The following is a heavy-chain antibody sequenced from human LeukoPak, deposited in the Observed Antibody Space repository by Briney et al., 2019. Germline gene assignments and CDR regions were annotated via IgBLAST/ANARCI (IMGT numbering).Heavy chain of an antibody. CDR3: AYRATITQLDY. Sequence: FGPTLVNPTETLTLTCTFSGFSLSTGVCVGWIRQPPGKALEWLGFTYWSDDKRYSPSLKSRLTITKDTSKNQVFLTMTNMDPVDTATYYCAYRATITQLDYWGQGILVTVSS. V-gene: IGHV2-5*01. J-gene: IGHJ4*02. CDR2: TYWSDDK. D-gene: IGHD4-11*01. CDR1: GFSLSTGVC.